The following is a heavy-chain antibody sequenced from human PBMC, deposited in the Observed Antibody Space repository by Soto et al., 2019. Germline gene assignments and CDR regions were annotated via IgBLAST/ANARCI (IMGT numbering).Heavy chain of an antibody. CDR3: AKQFFNS. CDR1: GFTFRTYV. Sequence: GGSLRLSCAVSGFTFRTYVMSWVRQVPGKGLEWVAAISGSGDRTYYADSVKGRFTISRDNSKNTLFLQMNSLRAEDTAVYYWAKQFFNSWGQGTPVTVS. J-gene: IGHJ4*02. CDR2: ISGSGDRT. V-gene: IGHV3-23*01.